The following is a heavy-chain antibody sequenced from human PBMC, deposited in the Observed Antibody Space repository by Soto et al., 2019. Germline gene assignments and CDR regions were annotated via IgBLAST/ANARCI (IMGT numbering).Heavy chain of an antibody. CDR3: ARGGGVGVAGSAAFEM. Sequence: QLHLVQSGAVVKKPGASVTVSCSASGYPVTAYYMHWVRQAPGRGLEWMGGINPTTGAAKYTQTFQGRVTMTRDTSTSTDSMELSGLTSEDTAVFYCARGGGVGVAGSAAFEMWGQGTLVTVSS. D-gene: IGHD3-3*01. V-gene: IGHV1-2*02. J-gene: IGHJ3*02. CDR1: GYPVTAYY. CDR2: INPTTGAA.